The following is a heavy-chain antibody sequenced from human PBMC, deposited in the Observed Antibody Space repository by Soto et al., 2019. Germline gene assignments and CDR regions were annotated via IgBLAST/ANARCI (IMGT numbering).Heavy chain of an antibody. V-gene: IGHV6-1*01. J-gene: IGHJ4*02. D-gene: IGHD6-13*01. Sequence: SQTLSLTCAISGDSVSSKTAAWNWIRQSPSRGLEWLGRTYFRSKWYNDYAVSVKSRIIIKPDTSKNQFSLQLNSVTPEDTAVYYCARDQYSSTWITFDYWGQGSLVTVSS. CDR2: TYFRSKWYN. CDR3: ARDQYSSTWITFDY. CDR1: GDSVSSKTAA.